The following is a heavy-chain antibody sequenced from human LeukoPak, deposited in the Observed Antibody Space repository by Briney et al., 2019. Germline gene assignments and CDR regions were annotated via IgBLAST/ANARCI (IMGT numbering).Heavy chain of an antibody. J-gene: IGHJ4*02. Sequence: GGSLRLSCAASGFTFSSYAMSWVRQAPGKGLEWVSAISGSGGSTYCADSVKGRFTISRDNSKNTLYLQMNSLRAEDTAVYYCAKDCCEGELVFDYWGQGTLVTVSS. CDR1: GFTFSSYA. CDR2: ISGSGGST. D-gene: IGHD1-26*01. V-gene: IGHV3-23*01. CDR3: AKDCCEGELVFDY.